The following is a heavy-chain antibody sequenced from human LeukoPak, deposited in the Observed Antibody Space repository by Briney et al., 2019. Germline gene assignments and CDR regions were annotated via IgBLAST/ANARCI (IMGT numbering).Heavy chain of an antibody. Sequence: GASVKVSCKASGYTFTSYYMHWVRQAPGQGLEWMGIINPSGGSTSYAQKFQARVTMTTDTSTSTAYMELRSLRSDDTAVYYCARDLTHRRNYDNSGYQIVPAFWGRGTLVTVSS. CDR3: ARDLTHRRNYDNSGYQIVPAF. D-gene: IGHD3-22*01. J-gene: IGHJ4*02. V-gene: IGHV1-46*01. CDR2: INPSGGST. CDR1: GYTFTSYY.